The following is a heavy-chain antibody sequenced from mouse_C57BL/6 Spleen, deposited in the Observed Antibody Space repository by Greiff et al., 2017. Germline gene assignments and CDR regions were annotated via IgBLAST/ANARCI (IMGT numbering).Heavy chain of an antibody. D-gene: IGHD2-12*01. Sequence: DVQLVESGGGLVKPGGSLKLSCAASGFTFSDYGMHWVRQAPEKGLEWVAYISSGSSTIYYADTVKGRFTISRDNAKNTLFLQMSRLRSEDTAMYYCARAPLYSYYFDYWGQGTTLTVSS. CDR1: GFTFSDYG. CDR2: ISSGSSTI. J-gene: IGHJ2*01. CDR3: ARAPLYSYYFDY. V-gene: IGHV5-17*01.